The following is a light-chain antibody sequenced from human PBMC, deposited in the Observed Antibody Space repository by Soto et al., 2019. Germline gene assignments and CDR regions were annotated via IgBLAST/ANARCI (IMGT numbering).Light chain of an antibody. CDR2: DVT. CDR1: SSDVGGYNY. Sequence: QSVLTQPASVSGSPGQSITISCTGTSSDVGGYNYVSWYQQYPGKAPKLMIYDVTNRPSGVSNRFSGSKSDNTASLTISGLQAEDEADYYCSSYASTSTLVFGGGTKLTVL. CDR3: SSYASTSTLV. V-gene: IGLV2-14*01. J-gene: IGLJ3*02.